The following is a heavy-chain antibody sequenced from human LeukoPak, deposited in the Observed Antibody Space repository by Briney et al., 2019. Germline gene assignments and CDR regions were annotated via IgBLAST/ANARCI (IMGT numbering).Heavy chain of an antibody. D-gene: IGHD4-11*01. CDR3: AHIRYDYTRLDY. V-gene: IGHV2-5*02. Sequence: SGPTLVKPTQTLTLTCTFSGFSLSTSEVGVGWIRQPPGKALEWLALIYWDDDKRYSPSLKSRLTITKDTSKNQVVLTMTNMDPVDTATYYCAHIRYDYTRLDYWGQGTLVTVSS. J-gene: IGHJ4*02. CDR1: GFSLSTSEVG. CDR2: IYWDDDK.